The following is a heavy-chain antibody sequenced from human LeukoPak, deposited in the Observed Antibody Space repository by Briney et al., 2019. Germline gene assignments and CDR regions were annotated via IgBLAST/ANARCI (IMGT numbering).Heavy chain of an antibody. CDR3: AKVDYDSSGWDAFDI. D-gene: IGHD3-22*01. Sequence: GGSLRLSCAASGFTFDNYGMHWVRQAPGKGLEWVSGVSWNGGSIGYADSVKGRFTISRDNAKNSLYLQMNSLRAEDTALYHCAKVDYDSSGWDAFDIWGQGTMVTVSS. CDR1: GFTFDNYG. J-gene: IGHJ3*02. V-gene: IGHV3-9*01. CDR2: VSWNGGSI.